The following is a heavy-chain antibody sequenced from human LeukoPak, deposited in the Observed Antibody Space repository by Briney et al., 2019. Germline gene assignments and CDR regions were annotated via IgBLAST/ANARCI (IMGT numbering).Heavy chain of an antibody. D-gene: IGHD3-22*01. CDR2: ISYDGSNK. Sequence: GGSLRLSCAASGFTFSSYGMHWVRQAPGKGLEWVAVISYDGSNKYYADSVKGRFTISRDNSKNTLYLQMNSLRAEDTAVYYCAKDYYYDSSGTFDIWGQGTMVTVSS. CDR3: AKDYYYDSSGTFDI. V-gene: IGHV3-30*18. J-gene: IGHJ3*02. CDR1: GFTFSSYG.